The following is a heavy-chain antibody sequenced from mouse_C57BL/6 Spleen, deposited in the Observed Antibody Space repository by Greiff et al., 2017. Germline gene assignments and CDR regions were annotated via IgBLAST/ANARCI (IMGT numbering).Heavy chain of an antibody. Sequence: VQLQQPGAELVMPGASVKISCKASGYAFTSYWMNWVKQRPGQGLEWIGQIYPADGYTNYNGKFKGKATLTADKSSSTAYMQLSSLTSEESAVYYWARREVRDEVDDWGQGTTLTVSS. CDR3: ARREVRDEVDD. CDR1: GYAFTSYW. V-gene: IGHV1-80*01. CDR2: IYPADGYT. J-gene: IGHJ2*01. D-gene: IGHD2-14*01.